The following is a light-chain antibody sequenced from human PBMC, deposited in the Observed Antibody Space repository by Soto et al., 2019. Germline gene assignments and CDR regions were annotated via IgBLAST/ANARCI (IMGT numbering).Light chain of an antibody. Sequence: EIVLTQSPGTLSLSPGEGAALSCRASQSVTSNSLAWYQQKPGQAPRLLIYGASSRATGIPDRFSGSGSGTDFTLTISRLEPEDFAVYYCHQYGASPRTFGQGTKVDI. CDR3: HQYGASPRT. CDR1: QSVTSNS. V-gene: IGKV3-20*01. CDR2: GAS. J-gene: IGKJ1*01.